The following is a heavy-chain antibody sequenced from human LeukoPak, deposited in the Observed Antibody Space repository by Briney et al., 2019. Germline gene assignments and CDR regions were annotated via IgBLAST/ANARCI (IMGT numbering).Heavy chain of an antibody. Sequence: GGSLRLSCAASGFTFNTYGMHWVRQAPGKGLEWIAVVWSDGSNRFYADSVEGRFTISRDNSKNTLYLQMNSLRAEDTAVYYCAKSNTESQTTVGNWRQGTLVSVSS. CDR3: AKSNTESQTTVGN. D-gene: IGHD1-14*01. V-gene: IGHV3-33*06. J-gene: IGHJ4*02. CDR2: VWSDGSNR. CDR1: GFTFNTYG.